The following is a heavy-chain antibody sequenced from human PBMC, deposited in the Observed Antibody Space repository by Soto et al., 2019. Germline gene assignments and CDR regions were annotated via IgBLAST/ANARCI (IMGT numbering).Heavy chain of an antibody. V-gene: IGHV4-30-4*08. CDR2: IYYSGST. D-gene: IGHD2-2*01. CDR1: GGSISSSSDY. Sequence: TLSLTCTVSGGSISSSSDYWGWIRQPPGKGLEWIGYIYYSGSTYYNPSLKSRATISVDTSKNQFSMKLSSVTAADAAVYYCARDSRGDCSSTSCERYYYYGMDVWGQGTTVTVSS. J-gene: IGHJ6*02. CDR3: ARDSRGDCSSTSCERYYYYGMDV.